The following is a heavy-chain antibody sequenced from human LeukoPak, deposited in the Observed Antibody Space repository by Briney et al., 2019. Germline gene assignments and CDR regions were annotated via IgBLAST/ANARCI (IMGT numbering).Heavy chain of an antibody. V-gene: IGHV1-18*04. CDR2: ISAYNGNT. CDR1: GYTFTGYY. D-gene: IGHD2-2*02. J-gene: IGHJ4*02. Sequence: GASVKVPCKASGYTFTGYYMHWVRQAPGQGLEWMGWISAYNGNTNYAQKLQGRVTMTTDTSTSTAYMELRSLRSDDTAVYYCARDPRGYCSSTSCYMPLDYWGQGTLVTVSS. CDR3: ARDPRGYCSSTSCYMPLDY.